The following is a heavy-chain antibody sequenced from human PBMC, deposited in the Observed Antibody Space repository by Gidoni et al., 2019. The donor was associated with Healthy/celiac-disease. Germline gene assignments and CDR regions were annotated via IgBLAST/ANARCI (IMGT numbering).Heavy chain of an antibody. D-gene: IGHD3-10*01. CDR3: AISRGITMVRGVIITWGYLDY. J-gene: IGHJ4*02. CDR1: GFTFDDYA. Sequence: EVQLVESGGGLVQPGRSLRLSCAASGFTFDDYAMHWVRQAPGKGLEWVSGISWNSGSIGYADSVKGRFTISRDNAKNSLYLQMNSLRAEDTALYYCAISRGITMVRGVIITWGYLDYWGQGTLVTVSS. V-gene: IGHV3-9*01. CDR2: ISWNSGSI.